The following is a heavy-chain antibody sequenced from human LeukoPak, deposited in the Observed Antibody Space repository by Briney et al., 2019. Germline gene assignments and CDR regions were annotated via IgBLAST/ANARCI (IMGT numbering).Heavy chain of an antibody. D-gene: IGHD2-2*02. J-gene: IGHJ6*02. CDR3: ARQGICSGTTCYTAYYYGMDV. CDR1: GYRFSSYW. CDR2: IYPGDSDT. Sequence: GESLKISCKGSGYRFSSYWIGWVRQMPGKGLEWMGIIYPGDSDTRYSPSFQGQVTISADKSISTAYLQWSSLKASDTAMYYCARQGICSGTTCYTAYYYGMDVWGQGTTVTVSS. V-gene: IGHV5-51*01.